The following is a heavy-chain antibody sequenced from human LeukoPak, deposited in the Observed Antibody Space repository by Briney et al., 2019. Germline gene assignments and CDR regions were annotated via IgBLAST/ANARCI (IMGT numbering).Heavy chain of an antibody. Sequence: GGSLRLSCAASGSTFSYYSMHWVRQAPGKGVEGVALISYDGSNKYYADSVKGRFTISRDNSKNTLYLQMNSLRPEDTAVYYCAREGLGYSYGYQAFDIWGQGTMVTVSS. CDR3: AREGLGYSYGYQAFDI. CDR2: ISYDGSNK. J-gene: IGHJ3*02. V-gene: IGHV3-30*03. CDR1: GSTFSYYS. D-gene: IGHD5-18*01.